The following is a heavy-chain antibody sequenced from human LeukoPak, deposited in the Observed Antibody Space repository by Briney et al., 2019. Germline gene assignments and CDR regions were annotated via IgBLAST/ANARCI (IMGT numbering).Heavy chain of an antibody. CDR3: ARGLEPVVTDY. CDR2: MSPNSGNT. D-gene: IGHD4-23*01. J-gene: IGHJ4*02. CDR1: GYTFTSYD. Sequence: ASVSVSCTASGYTFTSYDINWVRQAPGQGLEWMGWMSPNSGNTGYAQKFQGRVTMTRNTSISTAYMELSSLRSEDTAVYYCARGLEPVVTDYWGQGTLVTVSS. V-gene: IGHV1-8*01.